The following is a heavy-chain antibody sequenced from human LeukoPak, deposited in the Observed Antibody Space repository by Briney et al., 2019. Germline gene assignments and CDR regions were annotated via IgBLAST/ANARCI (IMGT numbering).Heavy chain of an antibody. CDR3: ARFRGSYSSLDV. Sequence: GASVKVSCKASGYTFTSYDINWVRQAAGQGLEWMGWMNPNSGNTGYAQKFQGRVTMTRNTSISTAYMELSSLRSEDTAVYYCARFRGSYSSLDVWGQGTTVTVSS. CDR2: MNPNSGNT. J-gene: IGHJ6*02. V-gene: IGHV1-8*01. CDR1: GYTFTSYD. D-gene: IGHD1-26*01.